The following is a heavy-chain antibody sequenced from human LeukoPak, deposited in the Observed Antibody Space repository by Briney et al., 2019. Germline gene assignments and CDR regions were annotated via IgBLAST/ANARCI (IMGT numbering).Heavy chain of an antibody. CDR3: AKDASRFDYSSSWSALDF. CDR2: ISGSGGST. Sequence: ESGGSLRLSCAASGFTFSSYAMSWVRQAPGKGLEWVSAISGSGGSTYYADSVKGRFTISRDNSKNTLYLQMSSLRGEDTAVYYCAKDASRFDYSSSWSALDFWGQGTLVTVSS. CDR1: GFTFSSYA. D-gene: IGHD6-13*01. V-gene: IGHV3-23*01. J-gene: IGHJ4*02.